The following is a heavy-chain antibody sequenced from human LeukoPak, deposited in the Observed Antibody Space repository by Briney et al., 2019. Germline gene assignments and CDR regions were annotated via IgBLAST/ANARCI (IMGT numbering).Heavy chain of an antibody. CDR2: INHSGST. Sequence: SETLSLTCAVYGGSFSGYYWSWIRQPPGKGLEWIGEINHSGSTNYNPSLKSRVTISVDTSKNQFSLKLSSVTAADTAVYYCARHQGGNIVVVPAATFDYWGQGTLVTVSS. V-gene: IGHV4-34*01. J-gene: IGHJ4*02. D-gene: IGHD2-2*01. CDR3: ARHQGGNIVVVPAATFDY. CDR1: GGSFSGYY.